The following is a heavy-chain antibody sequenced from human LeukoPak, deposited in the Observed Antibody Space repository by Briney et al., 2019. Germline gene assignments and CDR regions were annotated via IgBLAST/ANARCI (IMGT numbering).Heavy chain of an antibody. V-gene: IGHV3-48*03. D-gene: IGHD5-12*01. CDR1: GFTFSSYE. CDR3: ARKDYGGYAYYYYGLDV. CDR2: ISSSGSTK. Sequence: GGSLRLSCAASGFTFSSYEMNWVRQAPGKGLERVSYISSSGSTKYYADSVKGRFTISRDNAKNSLYLQMNSLRAEDTAVYYCARKDYGGYAYYYYGLDVWGKGTRVTVSS. J-gene: IGHJ6*04.